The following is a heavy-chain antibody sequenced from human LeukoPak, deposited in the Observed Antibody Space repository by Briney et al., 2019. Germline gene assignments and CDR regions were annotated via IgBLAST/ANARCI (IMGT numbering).Heavy chain of an antibody. J-gene: IGHJ6*02. V-gene: IGHV5-51*01. CDR2: IYPGDSDA. Sequence: GESLKISCKGSGYNFTSYWIAWVRQMPRKGLEWMGIIYPGDSDATYSPSFQGQVTISADKSISTAYLQWSSLKASDTAMYYCARSASRYYGMDVWGQGTTVTVSS. D-gene: IGHD6-25*01. CDR1: GYNFTSYW. CDR3: ARSASRYYGMDV.